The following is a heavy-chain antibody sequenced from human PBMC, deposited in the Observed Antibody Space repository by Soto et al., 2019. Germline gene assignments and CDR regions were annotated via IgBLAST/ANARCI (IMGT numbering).Heavy chain of an antibody. CDR3: ARAPSSGYGMDV. J-gene: IGHJ6*02. V-gene: IGHV1-46*01. CDR1: GYTFTSYY. CDR2: INPSGGST. D-gene: IGHD3-3*01. Sequence: ASVKVSCKASGYTFTSYYIHWVRQAPGQGLEWMGIINPSGGSTTYARKFQGRVSMTRDTSTSTDFMELTSLRSEDTAVFYCARAPSSGYGMDVWGQGTTVTVSS.